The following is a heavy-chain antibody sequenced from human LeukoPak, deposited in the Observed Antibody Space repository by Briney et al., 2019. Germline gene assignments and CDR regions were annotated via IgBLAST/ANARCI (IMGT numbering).Heavy chain of an antibody. D-gene: IGHD3-22*01. J-gene: IGHJ4*02. CDR2: MWSDGTKK. CDR3: ARDDDTTGRYSRFDY. CDR1: GFTFSSYW. Sequence: PGGSLRLSCAASGFTFSSYWMSWVRQAPGKGLEWVAVMWSDGTKKYYADSVKGRFTVSRDTSKHTLYLQMSSLRAEDTAVYFCARDDDTTGRYSRFDYWGQGTLVTVSS. V-gene: IGHV3-33*08.